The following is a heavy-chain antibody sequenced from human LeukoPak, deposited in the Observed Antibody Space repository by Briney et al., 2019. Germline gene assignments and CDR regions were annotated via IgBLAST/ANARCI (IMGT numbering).Heavy chain of an antibody. J-gene: IGHJ4*02. D-gene: IGHD6-19*01. Sequence: GGSLRLSCAASGFTFTSYAMSWVRQAPGKGLEWVSTVSSSGGGIYYADSVKGRFTISRDNSKNTMYLQMNSLRAEDTAVYHCAKGFVQGLAVADDYWGQGALVTVSS. CDR1: GFTFTSYA. CDR2: VSSSGGGI. CDR3: AKGFVQGLAVADDY. V-gene: IGHV3-23*01.